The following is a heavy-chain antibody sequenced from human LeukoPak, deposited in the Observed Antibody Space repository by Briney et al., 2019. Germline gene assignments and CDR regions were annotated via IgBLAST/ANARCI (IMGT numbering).Heavy chain of an antibody. CDR1: GYTFRNYG. J-gene: IGHJ4*02. CDR3: ASSRYDFWSGSFDY. D-gene: IGHD3-3*01. Sequence: AASVKVSCKASGYTFRNYGISWVRQAPGQGLEWIGWISAYNGNTNYAQKLQGRVTMTTDTSTSTAYMELRSLRSDDTAVYYCASSRYDFWSGSFDYWGQGTLVTVSS. CDR2: ISAYNGNT. V-gene: IGHV1-18*01.